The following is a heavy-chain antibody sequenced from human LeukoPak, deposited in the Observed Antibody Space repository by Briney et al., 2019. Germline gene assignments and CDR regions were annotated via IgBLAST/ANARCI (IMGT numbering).Heavy chain of an antibody. CDR3: ASLPLVSPGCDY. V-gene: IGHV4-39*02. CDR2: IYYIGST. J-gene: IGHJ4*02. Sequence: PSETLSLTCTVSGGSISSSSYYWGWIRQPPGKGLEWIGNIYYIGSTYYNPSLKSRVTISVDTSKNHFSLKLSSVTAADTAVYYCASLPLVSPGCDYWGQGTLVTVSS. CDR1: GGSISSSSYY. D-gene: IGHD5/OR15-5a*01.